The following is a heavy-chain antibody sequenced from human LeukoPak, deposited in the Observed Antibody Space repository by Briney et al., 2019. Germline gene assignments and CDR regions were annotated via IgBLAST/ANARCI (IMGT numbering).Heavy chain of an antibody. Sequence: ASVKVSCKASGYTFTAYYIHWVRQAPGQGLEWMGWISPNSGGTDYAQKFQGRVTMTRGTSISTAYMEVSRLRSDDTAVYYCAREDSSGYDYWGQGTLVTVSS. CDR2: ISPNSGGT. CDR1: GYTFTAYY. J-gene: IGHJ4*02. V-gene: IGHV1-2*02. D-gene: IGHD3-22*01. CDR3: AREDSSGYDY.